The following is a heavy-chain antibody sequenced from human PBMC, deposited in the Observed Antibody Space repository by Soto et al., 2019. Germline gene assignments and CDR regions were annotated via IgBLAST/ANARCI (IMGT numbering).Heavy chain of an antibody. CDR3: ARVPYSGYVFDY. J-gene: IGHJ4*02. V-gene: IGHV4-59*01. CDR1: GGSISSYY. D-gene: IGHD5-12*01. CDR2: IYYSGST. Sequence: SETLPLTSTVCGGSISSYYWSWIRQPPGKGLEWIWYIYYSGSTNYNPSLKSRVTISVDTSKNQFSLKLSSVTAADTAVYYCARVPYSGYVFDYWGQGTLVTVYS.